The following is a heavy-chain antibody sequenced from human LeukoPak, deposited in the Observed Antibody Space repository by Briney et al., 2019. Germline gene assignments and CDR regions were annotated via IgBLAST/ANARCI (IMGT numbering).Heavy chain of an antibody. V-gene: IGHV3-21*01. D-gene: IGHD1-1*01. CDR3: ARGIRVNNWNPDHFDY. CDR2: ISSSSSYI. Sequence: GGSLRLSCAASGFTFSSYSMNWVRQAPGKGLEWVSSISSSSSYIYYADSVEGRFTISRDNAKNSLYLQMNSLRAEDTAVYYCARGIRVNNWNPDHFDYWGQGTLVTVSS. J-gene: IGHJ4*02. CDR1: GFTFSSYS.